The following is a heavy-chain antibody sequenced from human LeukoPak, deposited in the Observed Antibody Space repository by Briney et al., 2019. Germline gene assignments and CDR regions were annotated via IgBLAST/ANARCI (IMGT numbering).Heavy chain of an antibody. CDR3: ARDGGGYCSGGSCPGSGY. CDR1: GFSFNTCA. D-gene: IGHD2-15*01. V-gene: IGHV3-23*01. Sequence: GGSLRLSCEASGFSFNTCAMSWVRQAPGKGLEWVSTISGGGRSTDYADSVKGQFTIPRDNSKNTLYLQMNSLRAEDTAVYYCARDGGGYCSGGSCPGSGYWGQGTLVTVSS. J-gene: IGHJ4*02. CDR2: ISGGGRST.